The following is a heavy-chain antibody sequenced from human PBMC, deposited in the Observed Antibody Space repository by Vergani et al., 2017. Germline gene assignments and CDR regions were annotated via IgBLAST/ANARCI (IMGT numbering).Heavy chain of an antibody. J-gene: IGHJ5*02. D-gene: IGHD3-10*01. CDR2: MYHSGST. Sequence: QLQLQESGSGLVKPSETPSLTCSVAGGSMSGYYWSWIRQPPGKELEWIGYMYHSGSTNYNPSLETRVTISGDTSKNQFSLKLNSVTAADTAVYYCGRVADFYGLGSRLLDLWGQGILVTVSS. V-gene: IGHV4-59*01. CDR1: GGSMSGYY. CDR3: GRVADFYGLGSRLLDL.